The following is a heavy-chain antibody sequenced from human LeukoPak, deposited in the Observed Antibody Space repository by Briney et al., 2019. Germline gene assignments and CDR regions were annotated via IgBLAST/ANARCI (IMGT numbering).Heavy chain of an antibody. J-gene: IGHJ4*02. Sequence: GGSLRLSCAASGFTFTSYSMNWVRQAPGKGLGLVSSISSSSNSISYPDSVKGRFTISTDNASKSLYLQMNTLSAEDPAVYYCARDLMYCSGGSCYPYYFDYWGQGHLVTVSS. V-gene: IGHV3-21*01. CDR2: ISSSSNSI. CDR1: GFTFTSYS. D-gene: IGHD2-15*01. CDR3: ARDLMYCSGGSCYPYYFDY.